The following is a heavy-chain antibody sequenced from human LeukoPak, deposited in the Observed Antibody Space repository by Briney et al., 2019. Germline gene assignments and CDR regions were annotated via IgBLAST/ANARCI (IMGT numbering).Heavy chain of an antibody. CDR1: GFTVSSNY. CDR2: IYSGGST. CDR3: ARITRGYSYGPHSLDY. V-gene: IGHV3-66*02. D-gene: IGHD5-18*01. J-gene: IGHJ4*02. Sequence: GGSLRLSCAASGFTVSSNYMSCVRQAPGKGLEWVSVIYSGGSTYYADSVKGRFTISRDNSKNTLYLQMNSLRAEDTAVYYCARITRGYSYGPHSLDYWGQGTLVTVSS.